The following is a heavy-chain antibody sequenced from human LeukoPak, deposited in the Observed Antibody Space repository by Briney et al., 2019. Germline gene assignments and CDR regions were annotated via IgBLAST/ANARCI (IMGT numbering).Heavy chain of an antibody. CDR3: AKRSLRYCSGGSCYSGDFDY. V-gene: IGHV3-30*02. CDR1: GFTFSSYG. Sequence: GGSLRLSCAASGFTFSSYGMHWVRQAPGKGLEWVAFIRYDGSNKYYADSVKGRFTISRDNSKNTLYLQMNSLRAEDTAVYYCAKRSLRYCSGGSCYSGDFDYWGQGTLVTVSS. CDR2: IRYDGSNK. D-gene: IGHD2-15*01. J-gene: IGHJ4*02.